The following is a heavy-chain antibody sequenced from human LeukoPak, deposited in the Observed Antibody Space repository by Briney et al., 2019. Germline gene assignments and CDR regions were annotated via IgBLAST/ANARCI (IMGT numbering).Heavy chain of an antibody. CDR1: GFTFSSYW. J-gene: IGHJ4*02. CDR2: INKDGGEK. Sequence: GGSLRLSCAASGFTFSSYWMSWVRQAPGKGLEWVVNINKDGGEKYYVDSVKGRFTISRDNAKNSLYLQMNGLRADDTAVYYCVKDSPPRYSGSPPAYWGQGTLVTVSS. D-gene: IGHD1-26*01. V-gene: IGHV3-7*03. CDR3: VKDSPPRYSGSPPAY.